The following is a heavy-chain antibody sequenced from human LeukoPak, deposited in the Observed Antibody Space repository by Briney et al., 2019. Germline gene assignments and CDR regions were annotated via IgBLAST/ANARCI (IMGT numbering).Heavy chain of an antibody. V-gene: IGHV4-30-2*01. J-gene: IGHJ4*02. CDR2: IYHSGTT. CDR3: ARGRFGDSGDRAFDY. CDR1: GGSISSGGYS. Sequence: SETLPLTCAVSGGSISSGGYSWSWIRQPPGKGLEWSGEIYHSGTTNYNPSLKSRVTISVDKSKNQLSLKLSSVTAADTAVYYCARGRFGDSGDRAFDYWGQGTLVTVSS. D-gene: IGHD3-22*01.